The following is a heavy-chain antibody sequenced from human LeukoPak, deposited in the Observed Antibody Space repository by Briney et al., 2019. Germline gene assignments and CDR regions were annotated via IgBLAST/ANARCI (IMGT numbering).Heavy chain of an antibody. CDR2: IRYDGSNK. D-gene: IGHD6-6*01. Sequence: GGSLRLSCAASGFTFSTYWMSWVRQAPGKGLEWVAFIRYDGSNKYYADSVKGRFTISRDNSKNTLYLQMNSLRAEDTAVYYCARAIDSSSSTWGQGTLVTVSS. J-gene: IGHJ4*02. CDR3: ARAIDSSSST. V-gene: IGHV3-30*02. CDR1: GFTFSTYW.